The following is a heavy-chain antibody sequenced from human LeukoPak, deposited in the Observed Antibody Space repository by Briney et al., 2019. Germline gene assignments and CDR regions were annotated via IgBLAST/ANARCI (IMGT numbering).Heavy chain of an antibody. V-gene: IGHV4-39*01. D-gene: IGHD1-7*01. J-gene: IGHJ4*02. CDR1: GYFISSSSFY. CDR2: IYYRGNT. CDR3: ARLGTPMGIDY. Sequence: SETLSLTCTVSGYFISSSSFYWGWIRQPPGKGPEWIGSIYYRGNTYYNPSLKSRVTMSVDTSKNQFSLKATSVTAADTAVYYCARLGTPMGIDYWGQGTLVTVSS.